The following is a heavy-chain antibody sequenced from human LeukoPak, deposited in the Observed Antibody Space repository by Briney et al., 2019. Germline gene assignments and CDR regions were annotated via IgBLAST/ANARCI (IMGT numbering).Heavy chain of an antibody. CDR1: GCSSSCCS. CDR2: ISRGSIYI. CDR3: ARDRRGAARLPIDAFDI. Sequence: GGFLRFCCAASGCSSSCCSMCVGRQARGGRVWWGSFISRGSIYIYDADSVKGRFTIARDNAKNSLYLQMNSLRAEDTAVYYCARDRRGAARLPIDAFDIWGQGTMVTVSS. J-gene: IGHJ3*02. D-gene: IGHD6-6*01. V-gene: IGHV3-21*01.